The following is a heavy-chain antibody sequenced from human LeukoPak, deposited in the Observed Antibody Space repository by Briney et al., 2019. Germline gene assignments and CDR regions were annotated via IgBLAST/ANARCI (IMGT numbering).Heavy chain of an antibody. CDR3: ARQLSEVRLFDY. V-gene: IGHV4-30-2*01. CDR2: IYHSGST. CDR1: GGSISSGGYY. Sequence: PSETLSLTCTVSGGSISSGGYYWSWIRQPPGKGLEWIGYIYHSGSTYYNPSLKSRVTISVDRSKNQFSLKLSSVTAADTAVYYCARQLSEVRLFDYWGQGTLVTVSS. J-gene: IGHJ4*02. D-gene: IGHD3-10*01.